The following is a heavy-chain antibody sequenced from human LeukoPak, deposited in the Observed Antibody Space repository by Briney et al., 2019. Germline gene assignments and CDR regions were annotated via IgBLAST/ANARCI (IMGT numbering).Heavy chain of an antibody. D-gene: IGHD2-2*01. CDR3: ARDSGYCSSTSCAEDAFDI. CDR1: GGSISSGSYY. J-gene: IGHJ3*02. Sequence: PSQTLSLTCTGSGGSISSGSYYWSWIRQPAGKGLEWIGRIYTSGSTNYNPSLKSRVTISVDTSKNQFSLKLSSVTAADTAVYYCARDSGYCSSTSCAEDAFDIWDQGTMVTVSS. CDR2: IYTSGST. V-gene: IGHV4-61*02.